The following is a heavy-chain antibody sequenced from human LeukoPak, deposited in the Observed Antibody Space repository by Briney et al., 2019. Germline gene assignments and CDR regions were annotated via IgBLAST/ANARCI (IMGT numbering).Heavy chain of an antibody. CDR2: INPNSGGT. V-gene: IGHV1-2*02. CDR3: ARDQIGRATPLYYFDY. Sequence: ASVKVSCKASGYTFTGYYMHWVRQAPGQGLEWMGWINPNSGGTNYAQKFQGRVTMTRDTSISTAYMELSRLRSDDTAVYYCARDQIGRATPLYYFDYWGQGTLVTVSS. CDR1: GYTFTGYY. J-gene: IGHJ4*02. D-gene: IGHD5-12*01.